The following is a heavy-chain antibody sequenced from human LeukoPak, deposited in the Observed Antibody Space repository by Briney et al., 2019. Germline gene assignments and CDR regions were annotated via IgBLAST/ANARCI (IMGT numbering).Heavy chain of an antibody. D-gene: IGHD6-19*01. Sequence: PGGSLRLSCVGSGFTFNNYAMSWVRQAPGKGLEWVAAIGGSGRSTYGADSVRGRFTVSRDNSKNTLYLQMNNLRVEDTAVYFCAKEATARKWLVWGNFDHWGQGTQVTVS. CDR3: AKEATARKWLVWGNFDH. V-gene: IGHV3-23*01. CDR2: IGGSGRST. J-gene: IGHJ4*02. CDR1: GFTFNNYA.